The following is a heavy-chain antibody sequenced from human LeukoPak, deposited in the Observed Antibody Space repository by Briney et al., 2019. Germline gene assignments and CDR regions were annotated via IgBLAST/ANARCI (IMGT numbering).Heavy chain of an antibody. J-gene: IGHJ4*02. CDR2: ISDSGGST. CDR3: ARYIVAAIGAFDY. V-gene: IGHV3-23*01. Sequence: GGSLRLSCAASGFTFSSYVMNWVRQAPGKGLEWVSGISDSGGSTYYADSVKGRFTISRDNSKNTLYLQMNSLRAEDTAIYYCARYIVAAIGAFDYWGQGTLVTVSS. D-gene: IGHD5-12*01. CDR1: GFTFSSYV.